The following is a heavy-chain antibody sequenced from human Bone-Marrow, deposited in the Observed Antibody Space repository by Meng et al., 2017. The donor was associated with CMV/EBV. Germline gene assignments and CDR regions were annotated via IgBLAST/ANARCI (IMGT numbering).Heavy chain of an antibody. CDR2: INPNNGGT. V-gene: IGHV1-2*02. D-gene: IGHD4-11*01. Sequence: ASVKVSCKASGYTFTAFHMHWVRQAPGQGLEWMGWINPNNGGTKYAQRFQGRVTMTRDTSISTAYMELSRLRSDDTAVYYCARDFDDTYSMISYYYYGMDVWGQGTTVSVSS. J-gene: IGHJ6*02. CDR1: GYTFTAFH. CDR3: ARDFDDTYSMISYYYYGMDV.